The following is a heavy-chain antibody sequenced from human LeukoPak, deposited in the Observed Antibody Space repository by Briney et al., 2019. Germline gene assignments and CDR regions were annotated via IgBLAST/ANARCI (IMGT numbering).Heavy chain of an antibody. V-gene: IGHV1-69*13. CDR3: ARDKTRSSIAACLDY. J-gene: IGHJ4*02. CDR1: GGTFSSYA. D-gene: IGHD6-6*01. CDR2: IIPIFGTA. Sequence: SVKVSCKASGGTFSSYAISWVRQAPGQGLEWMGGIIPIFGTANYAQKFQGRVTITADESTSTAYMELSSLRSEDTAVYYCARDKTRSSIAACLDYWGQGTLVTVSS.